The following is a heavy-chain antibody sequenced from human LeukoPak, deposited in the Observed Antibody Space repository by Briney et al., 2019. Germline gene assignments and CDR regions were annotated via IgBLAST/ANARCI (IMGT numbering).Heavy chain of an antibody. Sequence: HPGGSLRLSCAASGFTFSSYGMHWVRQAPGKGLEWVAVISYDGSNKYYADSVKGRFTISRDNSKNTLYLQMNSLRAEDTAVYYCAKNGNVRRIGYFQHWGQGTLVTVSS. CDR3: AKNGNVRRIGYFQH. CDR1: GFTFSSYG. J-gene: IGHJ1*01. D-gene: IGHD2-15*01. CDR2: ISYDGSNK. V-gene: IGHV3-30*18.